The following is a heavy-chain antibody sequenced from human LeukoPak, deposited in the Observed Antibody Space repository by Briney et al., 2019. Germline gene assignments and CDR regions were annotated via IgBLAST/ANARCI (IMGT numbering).Heavy chain of an antibody. CDR3: AASLPNIVVVPAAKGPFGS. CDR2: ICPDGTGI. V-gene: IGHV3-74*01. J-gene: IGHJ5*02. CDR1: GFIFSFYC. D-gene: IGHD2-2*01. Sequence: PGGSLRLSCAASGFIFSFYCMHWVRQAPGKGPMWVSRICPDGTGISYADSVKARFTTSRDNAKNTLYLQMSSLRAEDTAVYYCAASLPNIVVVPAAKGPFGSWGQGTLVTVSS.